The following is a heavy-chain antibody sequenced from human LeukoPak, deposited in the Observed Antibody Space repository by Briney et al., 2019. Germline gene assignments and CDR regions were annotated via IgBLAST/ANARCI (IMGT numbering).Heavy chain of an antibody. J-gene: IGHJ4*02. CDR2: IYSGGNT. V-gene: IGHV3-53*01. CDR1: GFTVSRNN. D-gene: IGHD1-1*01. Sequence: PGGSLRLSCAASGFTVSRNNMGWVRQAPGQGQEYVSVIYSGGNTYYAGSVKGRFTISRDNSKTTVYLQMNSLRAEDTAVFYCARLVATTGRLYFDYWGQGNLVTVSS. CDR3: ARLVATTGRLYFDY.